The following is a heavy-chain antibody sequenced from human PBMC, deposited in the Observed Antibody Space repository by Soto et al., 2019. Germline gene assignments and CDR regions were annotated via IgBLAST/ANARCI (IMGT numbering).Heavy chain of an antibody. V-gene: IGHV4-59*01. CDR2: IYYSGST. J-gene: IGHJ4*02. D-gene: IGHD6-13*01. CDR1: GGSISSYY. CDR3: ARSPYSSSPNFYDY. Sequence: SETLSLTCTVSGGSISSYYWSWIRQPPGKGLEWIGYIYYSGSTNYNPSLKSRVTISVDTSKNQFSLKLSSVTAADTAVYYCARSPYSSSPNFYDYWGQGTLVTVSS.